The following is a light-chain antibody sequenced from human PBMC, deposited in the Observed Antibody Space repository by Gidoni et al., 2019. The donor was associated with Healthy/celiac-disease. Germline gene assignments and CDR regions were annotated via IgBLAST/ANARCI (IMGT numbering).Light chain of an antibody. Sequence: QSVLTQPPSVSGAPGQRVTISCTGSSSNIGAGYDVHWYQQLPGTAPNLLIYGNSNRPSGVPDRFSGSKSGTSASLAITGLQAEDEADYYCQSYDSSLSGGLFGGGTKLTVL. V-gene: IGLV1-40*01. CDR1: SSNIGAGYD. CDR2: GNS. J-gene: IGLJ3*02. CDR3: QSYDSSLSGGL.